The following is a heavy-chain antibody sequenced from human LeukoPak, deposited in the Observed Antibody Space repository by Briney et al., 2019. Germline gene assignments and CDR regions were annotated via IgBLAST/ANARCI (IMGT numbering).Heavy chain of an antibody. CDR3: ARDQNYAFDM. D-gene: IGHD1-7*01. CDR1: EFTFSSFS. Sequence: AGSLRRSCAASEFTFSSFSMNWVRQAPGKGLEWVSYISSSSYYIYYADSVKGRFTVSRDNAKNSLYLQMNSLRDEDTAVYYCARDQNYAFDMWGQGTMVTVSS. CDR2: ISSSSYYI. J-gene: IGHJ3*02. V-gene: IGHV3-48*02.